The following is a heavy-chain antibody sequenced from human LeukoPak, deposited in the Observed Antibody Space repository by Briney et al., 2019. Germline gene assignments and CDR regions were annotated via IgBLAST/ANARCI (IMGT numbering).Heavy chain of an antibody. CDR3: ARAGSNYLYFDS. CDR2: IYSGGTP. J-gene: IGHJ4*02. Sequence: SGGSLRLSCAASGFTVSRNYMSWVRQAPGEGLEWVFDIYSGGTPYYADSVKGRFTISRDNSKNTLYRQRNSLRAEDTAVYYGARAGSNYLYFDSWGQGTLVTVSS. CDR1: GFTVSRNY. D-gene: IGHD4-11*01. V-gene: IGHV3-53*01.